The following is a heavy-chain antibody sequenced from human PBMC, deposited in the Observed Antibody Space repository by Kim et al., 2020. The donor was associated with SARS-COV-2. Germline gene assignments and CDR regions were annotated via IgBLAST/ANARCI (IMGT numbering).Heavy chain of an antibody. CDR1: GYIFSDYD. J-gene: IGHJ4*02. Sequence: ASVKVSCKASGYIFSDYDTNWVRQATGKGFEWMGWMTPKRGNAGYAQNFQGRVTMTRDPSTNTAYMELSSLRSDDTAVYFCARGENLDHWGQGTLVTVSS. V-gene: IGHV1-8*01. CDR2: MTPKRGNA. CDR3: ARGENLDH.